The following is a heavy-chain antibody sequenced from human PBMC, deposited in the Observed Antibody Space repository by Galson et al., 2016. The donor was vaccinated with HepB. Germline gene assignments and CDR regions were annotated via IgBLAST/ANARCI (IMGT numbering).Heavy chain of an antibody. CDR1: GFTFSSYS. CDR2: ISSSSSHI. D-gene: IGHD6-19*01. V-gene: IGHV3-21*01. Sequence: SLRLSCAASGFTFSSYSMNWVRQAPGKGLEWVSSISSSSSHIYYADSVKGRFTISRDNAKNSLYLQMNSLRAEDTAVFYCARGQGDSSGWYSWYFDLWGRCTLVTVSS. CDR3: ARGQGDSSGWYSWYFDL. J-gene: IGHJ2*01.